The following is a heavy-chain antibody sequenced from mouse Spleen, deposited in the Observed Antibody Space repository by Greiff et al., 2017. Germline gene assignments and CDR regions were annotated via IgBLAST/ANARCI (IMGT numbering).Heavy chain of an antibody. CDR3: ARSGMVTTGWFAY. V-gene: IGHV14-2*01. J-gene: IGHJ3*01. D-gene: IGHD2-2*01. Sequence: EVQLQQSGAELVKPGASVKLSCTASGFNFKDYYMHWVKQRPEQGLEWIGRIDPEDGETKYAPKFQGKATITADTSSNTAYMQLSSLTSEDAAVCYCARSGMVTTGWFAYWGQGTLVTVSA. CDR2: IDPEDGET. CDR1: GFNFKDYY.